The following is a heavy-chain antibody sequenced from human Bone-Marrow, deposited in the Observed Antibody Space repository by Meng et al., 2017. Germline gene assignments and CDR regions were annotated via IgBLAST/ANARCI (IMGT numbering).Heavy chain of an antibody. CDR3: AREDSSGYYPATGRGMDV. Sequence: LSLTCAASGFTFSSYGMHWVRQAPGKGLEWVAVIWYDGSNKYYADSVKGRFTISRDNSKNTLYLQMNSLRAEDTAVYYCAREDSSGYYPATGRGMDVWGQGTTVTVSS. CDR1: GFTFSSYG. J-gene: IGHJ6*02. D-gene: IGHD3-22*01. CDR2: IWYDGSNK. V-gene: IGHV3-33*01.